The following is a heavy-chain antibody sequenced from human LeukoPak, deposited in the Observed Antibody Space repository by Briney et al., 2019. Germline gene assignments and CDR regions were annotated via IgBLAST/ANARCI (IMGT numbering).Heavy chain of an antibody. V-gene: IGHV1-58*01. D-gene: IGHD3/OR15-3a*01. CDR3: AALKGGTFDY. CDR2: IVVGSGNT. J-gene: IGHJ4*02. CDR1: GITFTTSA. Sequence: SVKVSCKASGITFTTSAVQWVRQARGQRLEWIGWIVVGSGNTNYAQKFQERVTNTRDMSTSTAYMELSSLRSEDTAVYYCAALKGGTFDYWGQGTLVTVSS.